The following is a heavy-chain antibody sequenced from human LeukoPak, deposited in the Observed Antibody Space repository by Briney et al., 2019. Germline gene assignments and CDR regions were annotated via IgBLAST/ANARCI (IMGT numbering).Heavy chain of an antibody. CDR2: MKHDGSVR. CDR3: ARGTPFGNY. CDR1: GFXFSTYW. Sequence: GSXRLXCXASGFXFSTYWMHWVRQAPGKGLEWVANMKHDGSVRHYADSVKGRFTISRDNAKNSLYLQMNSLRADDTAIYYCARGTPFGNYWGQGTLVTVSS. D-gene: IGHD3-16*01. J-gene: IGHJ4*02. V-gene: IGHV3-7*03.